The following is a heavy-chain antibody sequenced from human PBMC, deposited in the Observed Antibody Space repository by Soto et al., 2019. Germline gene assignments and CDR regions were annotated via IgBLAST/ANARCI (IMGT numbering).Heavy chain of an antibody. CDR2: ISYDGSNK. D-gene: IGHD6-13*01. Sequence: PGGSLRLSCAASGFTFSSYGMHWVRQAPGKGLEWVAVISYDGSNKYYADSVKGRFTISRDNSKNTLYLQMNSLRAEDTAVYYCAKGKAAAGTNYYYYYGMDVWGQGTTVTVSS. V-gene: IGHV3-30*18. J-gene: IGHJ6*02. CDR1: GFTFSSYG. CDR3: AKGKAAAGTNYYYYYGMDV.